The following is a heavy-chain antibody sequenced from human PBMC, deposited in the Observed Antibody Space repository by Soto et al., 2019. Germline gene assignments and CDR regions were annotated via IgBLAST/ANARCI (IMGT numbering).Heavy chain of an antibody. CDR1: GFTFSSYA. J-gene: IGHJ6*02. Sequence: GGSLRLSCAASGFTFSSYAMSWVRQAPGKGLEWVSAISGSGGSTYYADSVKGRFTISRDNSKNTLYLQMKSLRAEDTAVYYCSKDLAYRSSSLKGDYYGMDAWGQGTTVTVSS. CDR3: SKDLAYRSSSLKGDYYGMDA. D-gene: IGHD6-13*01. CDR2: ISGSGGST. V-gene: IGHV3-23*01.